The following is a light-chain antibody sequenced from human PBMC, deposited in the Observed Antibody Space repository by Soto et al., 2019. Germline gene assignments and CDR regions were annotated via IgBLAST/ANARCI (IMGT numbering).Light chain of an antibody. CDR3: QQYDKSPRT. J-gene: IGKJ1*01. V-gene: IGKV3-20*01. CDR2: GTS. Sequence: ESVLTQSPGTLSLSPGERATLSCRASQSVNSNYLAWYQQKPGQGPRLLMYGTSSRATGIPDRFSGSGSGTDFTLTIRRLEPEDFAVYYCQQYDKSPRTFGQGTKVEIK. CDR1: QSVNSNY.